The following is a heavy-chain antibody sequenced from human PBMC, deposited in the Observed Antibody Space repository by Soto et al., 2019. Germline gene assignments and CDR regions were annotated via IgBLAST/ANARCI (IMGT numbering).Heavy chain of an antibody. V-gene: IGHV1-8*01. CDR3: ARGVDYLYYYYYMDV. D-gene: IGHD4-17*01. Sequence: ASVNVSCKASGYTFTSYDINWVRQATGQGLEWMGWMNPNSGNTGYAQKFQGRVTMTRNTSISTAYMELSSLRSEDTAVYYCARGVDYLYYYYYMDVWGKGTTVTVSS. CDR1: GYTFTSYD. CDR2: MNPNSGNT. J-gene: IGHJ6*03.